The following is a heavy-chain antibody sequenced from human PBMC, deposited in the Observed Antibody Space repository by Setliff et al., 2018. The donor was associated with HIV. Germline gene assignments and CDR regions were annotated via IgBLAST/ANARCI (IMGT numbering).Heavy chain of an antibody. CDR2: IKSKTDGGTT. Sequence: PGGSLRLSCAASGFTFKNAWMNWVRQAPGKGLEWIGRIKSKTDGGTTDYAAPVKGRFTISRDDSKSTLYLQLTSLSADDTAVYYCVRGSGYYYFDNWGQGALVTVSS. CDR3: VRGSGYYYFDN. CDR1: GFTFKNAW. D-gene: IGHD3-22*01. J-gene: IGHJ4*02. V-gene: IGHV3-15*05.